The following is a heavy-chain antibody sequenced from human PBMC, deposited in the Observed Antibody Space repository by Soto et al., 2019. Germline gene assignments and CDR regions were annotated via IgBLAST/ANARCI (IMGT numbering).Heavy chain of an antibody. Sequence: PAGSLTLSCAAYGFTFSCLALQWVRQAPGGGLEWVAFISYEGRIETYAGFVKGRFIISRDNSKNTAYRQMDCLRLEDTGVYACASDGPADYFTSEGCWYDPWGQGTHVTVSS. CDR3: ASDGPADYFTSEGCWYDP. CDR1: GFTFSCLA. CDR2: ISYEGRIE. D-gene: IGHD3-3*01. V-gene: IGHV3-30-3*01. J-gene: IGHJ5*02.